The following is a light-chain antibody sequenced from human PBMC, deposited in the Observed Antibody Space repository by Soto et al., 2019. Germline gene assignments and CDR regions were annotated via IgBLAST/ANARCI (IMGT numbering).Light chain of an antibody. CDR1: SSKVGSNT. Sequence: QSVLTQPPSASGTPGQIVAISCSGNSSKVGSNTVTWYQQLPGTAPKLLIYSTSQRSSGVPGRFSGSKSGASASLSISGLQSEDEADYYCAAWDDRLDVYVFGTGTKLTVL. V-gene: IGLV1-44*01. CDR3: AAWDDRLDVYV. CDR2: STS. J-gene: IGLJ1*01.